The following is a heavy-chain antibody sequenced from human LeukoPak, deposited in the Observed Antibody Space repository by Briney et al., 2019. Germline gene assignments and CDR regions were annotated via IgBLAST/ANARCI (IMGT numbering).Heavy chain of an antibody. CDR2: ISAYDGNT. Sequence: GASVKVSCKASGYTFSRYGISWVRQAPGQGLEWMGWISAYDGNTNYAQKVQGRVTMTTDTSTSTAYMELRSLRSDDTAVFYCARGPTYYDRRGYYYGFDYWGQGTLVTVSS. D-gene: IGHD3-22*01. CDR1: GYTFSRYG. J-gene: IGHJ4*02. V-gene: IGHV1-18*01. CDR3: ARGPTYYDRRGYYYGFDY.